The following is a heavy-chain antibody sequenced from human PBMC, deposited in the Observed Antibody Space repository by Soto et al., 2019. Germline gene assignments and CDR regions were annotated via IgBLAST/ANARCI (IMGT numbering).Heavy chain of an antibody. D-gene: IGHD3-10*01. Sequence: LSLTCTVSGGSISSGDYYWSWIRQPPGKGLEWIGYIYYSGSTYYNPSLKSRVTISVDTSKNQFSLKLSSVTAADTAVYYCAREGNDGSAYASGMDVWGQGTTVTVSS. CDR1: GGSISSGDYY. CDR2: IYYSGST. J-gene: IGHJ6*02. V-gene: IGHV4-30-4*01. CDR3: AREGNDGSAYASGMDV.